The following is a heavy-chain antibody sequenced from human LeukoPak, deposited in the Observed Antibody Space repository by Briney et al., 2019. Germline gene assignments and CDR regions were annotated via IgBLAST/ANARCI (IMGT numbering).Heavy chain of an antibody. D-gene: IGHD3-3*01. CDR1: GGSISSYY. CDR2: IYYSGGT. V-gene: IGHV4-59*01. CDR3: ARGARFMDY. Sequence: PSETLSLTCTVSGGSISSYYWSWIRQPPGKGLEWIGYIYYSGGTNYNPSLKSRVTISVDTSKNQFSLKLSSVTAADTAVYYCARGARFMDYWGQGTLVTVSS. J-gene: IGHJ4*02.